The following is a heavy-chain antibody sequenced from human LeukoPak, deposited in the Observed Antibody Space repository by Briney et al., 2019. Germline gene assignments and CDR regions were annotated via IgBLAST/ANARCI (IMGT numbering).Heavy chain of an antibody. Sequence: GGSLRLSCVASGFTFSSYWMTWVRQAPGKGLEWVANIKQDGSEKYYVDSVKGRFTISRDNAKNSLYLQMNSLRAEDTAVYYCAGISLDAFDIWGQGTMATVSS. CDR2: IKQDGSEK. CDR1: GFTFSSYW. CDR3: AGISLDAFDI. J-gene: IGHJ3*02. V-gene: IGHV3-7*04.